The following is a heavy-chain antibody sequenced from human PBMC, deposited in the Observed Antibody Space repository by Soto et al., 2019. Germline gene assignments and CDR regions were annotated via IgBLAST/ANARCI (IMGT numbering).Heavy chain of an antibody. J-gene: IGHJ4*02. Sequence: QVQLVQSGAEMKKPGSSMKVSCQCSGGTFNTYAMNWVRQAPGQGPEWMRDISPMLGAANYAPKFQGRVTITADESAGTSLMQLSSLTSDDKALYFCAREVPVHTTAFVYWVPGRLVSVSS. D-gene: IGHD2-21*02. V-gene: IGHV1-69*19. CDR3: AREVPVHTTAFVY. CDR1: GGTFNTYA. CDR2: ISPMLGAA.